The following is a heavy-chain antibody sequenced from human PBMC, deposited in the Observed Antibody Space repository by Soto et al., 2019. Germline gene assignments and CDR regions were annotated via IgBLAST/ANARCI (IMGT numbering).Heavy chain of an antibody. V-gene: IGHV4-59*08. Sequence: SSETLSLTCTASGRSISSYYWSWIRQPPGKGLEWIGYIYYSGSTNYNPSLKSRVTISVDTSKNQFSLKLSSVTAADTAVYYCASTRQYSSSWYGLGNYYYGMDVWGQGTTVT. J-gene: IGHJ6*02. CDR3: ASTRQYSSSWYGLGNYYYGMDV. CDR2: IYYSGST. CDR1: GRSISSYY. D-gene: IGHD6-13*01.